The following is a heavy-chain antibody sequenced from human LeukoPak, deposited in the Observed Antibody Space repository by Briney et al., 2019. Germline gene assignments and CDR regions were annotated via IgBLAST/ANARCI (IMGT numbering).Heavy chain of an antibody. J-gene: IGHJ4*02. CDR3: ARMTTGHDF. CDR1: GTSFSSYY. D-gene: IGHD4-17*01. V-gene: IGHV4-34*01. CDR2: VNHSGYT. Sequence: SETLSLTCAVSGTSFSSYYWSWIRQPPAKGLEWIGEVNHSGYTNDNPSLKSRVTISVDTSKNQFSLRLRSVTAAGTGVYFCARMTTGHDFWGQGTLVTVSS.